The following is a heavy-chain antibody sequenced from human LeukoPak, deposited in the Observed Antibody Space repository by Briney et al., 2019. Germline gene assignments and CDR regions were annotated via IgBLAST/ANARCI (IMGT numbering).Heavy chain of an antibody. CDR2: INPNSGGT. D-gene: IGHD3-22*01. J-gene: IGHJ4*02. Sequence: ASVKVSCKASGYTFTGYYMHWVRQAPGQGLEWMGRINPNSGGTNYAQKFQGRVTMTRDTSISTAYMELSRLRSDDKAVYYCARVFYDSSGPFDYWGQGTLVTVSS. V-gene: IGHV1-2*06. CDR1: GYTFTGYY. CDR3: ARVFYDSSGPFDY.